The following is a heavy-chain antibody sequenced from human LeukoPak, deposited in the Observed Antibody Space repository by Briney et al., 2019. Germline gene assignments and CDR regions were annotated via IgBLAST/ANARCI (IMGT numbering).Heavy chain of an antibody. D-gene: IGHD3-16*01. Sequence: SETLSLTCSVSGGSVSSANYYWSWVRQPPGKGLEWIGYIYYSGSTTYNPSLKSRVTISVDTSKDQFSLKLTSVTAADTGVYYCVRHPRGGPYFDYWGQGTLVTVSS. J-gene: IGHJ4*02. CDR2: IYYSGST. V-gene: IGHV4-61*01. CDR1: GGSVSSANYY. CDR3: VRHPRGGPYFDY.